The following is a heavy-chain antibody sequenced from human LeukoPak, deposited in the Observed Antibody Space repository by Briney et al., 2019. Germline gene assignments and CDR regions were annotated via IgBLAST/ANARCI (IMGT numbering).Heavy chain of an antibody. CDR2: ISYDGTNK. CDR3: ARVAITGTTAKAFDV. Sequence: PGGSLRLSCAASGFTLSSYAMHWVRQAPGKGLEWVAVISYDGTNKYYADSVKGRLTISRDNSKNTLYLQMNSLRAEDTAVFYCARVAITGTTAKAFDVWGQGTMVAVSS. V-gene: IGHV3-30-3*01. CDR1: GFTLSSYA. J-gene: IGHJ3*01. D-gene: IGHD1-7*01.